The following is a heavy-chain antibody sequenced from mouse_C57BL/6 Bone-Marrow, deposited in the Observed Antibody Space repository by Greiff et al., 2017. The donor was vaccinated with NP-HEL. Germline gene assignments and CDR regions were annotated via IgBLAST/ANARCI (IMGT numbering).Heavy chain of an antibody. J-gene: IGHJ1*03. CDR2: IYPRSGNT. V-gene: IGHV1-81*01. Sequence: QVQLQQSGAELARPGASVKLSCKASGYTFTSYGISWVKQRTGQGLEWIGEIYPRSGNTYYNEKFKGKATLTADKSSSTAYMELRSLTSEDSAVYFCARGFYFYYYGSSYWYFDVWGTGTTVTVSS. D-gene: IGHD1-1*01. CDR1: GYTFTSYG. CDR3: ARGFYFYYYGSSYWYFDV.